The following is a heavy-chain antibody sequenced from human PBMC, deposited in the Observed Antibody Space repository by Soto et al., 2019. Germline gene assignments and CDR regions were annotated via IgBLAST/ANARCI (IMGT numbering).Heavy chain of an antibody. Sequence: SETLSLTXTVSGGSISSGDYYWSWIRQPPGKGLEWIGYIYYSGSTYYNPSLKSRVTISVDTSKNQFSLKLSSVTAADTAVYYCARGLGSSRLYYFDYWGQGTLVTVSS. CDR1: GGSISSGDYY. J-gene: IGHJ4*02. V-gene: IGHV4-30-4*01. D-gene: IGHD1-26*01. CDR3: ARGLGSSRLYYFDY. CDR2: IYYSGST.